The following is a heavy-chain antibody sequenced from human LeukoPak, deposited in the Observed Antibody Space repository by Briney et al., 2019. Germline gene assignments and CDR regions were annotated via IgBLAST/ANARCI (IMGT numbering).Heavy chain of an antibody. CDR2: ISSSSSTI. J-gene: IGHJ4*02. Sequence: GGSLRLSCAASGFTFSSYSMNWVRQAPGKGLEWVSYISSSSSTIYYADSVKGRFTISRDNAKNSLYLQMNSLRAEDTAVYYCARGFLVVVPAAIDFDYWGQGTLVTVSS. CDR3: ARGFLVVVPAAIDFDY. CDR1: GFTFSSYS. D-gene: IGHD2-2*01. V-gene: IGHV3-48*01.